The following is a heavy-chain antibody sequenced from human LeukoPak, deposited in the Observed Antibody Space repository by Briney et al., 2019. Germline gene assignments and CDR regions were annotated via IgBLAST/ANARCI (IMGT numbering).Heavy chain of an antibody. CDR3: AKDSAAPRFDP. J-gene: IGHJ5*02. Sequence: PGGSLRLSCAASGFTFSSYSMNWVRQAPGKGLEWVSSISSSSSYIYYADSVKGRFTISRDNSKNTLYLQLNSLRAEDTAVYYCAKDSAAPRFDPWGQGTLVTVSS. D-gene: IGHD2-15*01. V-gene: IGHV3-21*04. CDR2: ISSSSSYI. CDR1: GFTFSSYS.